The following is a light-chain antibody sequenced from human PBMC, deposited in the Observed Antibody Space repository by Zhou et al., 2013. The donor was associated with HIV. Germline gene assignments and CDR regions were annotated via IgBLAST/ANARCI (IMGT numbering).Light chain of an antibody. V-gene: IGKV1-39*01. CDR1: QSISSW. Sequence: DIQMTQSPSTLSASVGDRVTITCRASQSISSWLAWYQQKPGKAPKLLIYAASSLQSGVPSRFSGSGSGTEFILTISSLQPEDFATYFCQQSYSTPPFTFGPGTKVDIE. CDR3: QQSYSTPPFT. J-gene: IGKJ3*01. CDR2: AAS.